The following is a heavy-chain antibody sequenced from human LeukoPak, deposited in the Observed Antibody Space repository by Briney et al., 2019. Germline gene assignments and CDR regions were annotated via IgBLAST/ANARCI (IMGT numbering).Heavy chain of an antibody. J-gene: IGHJ3*02. Sequence: GGSLRLSCAASGFTFSKDWMSWVRQAPGKGLEWVGRIKSKADGGTADYATPVKGRFTISRDDSKNTLYLQMNSLKTEDTAVYYCTTYNDKDAFNIWGQGTMLTVSS. CDR3: TTYNDKDAFNI. D-gene: IGHD1-1*01. V-gene: IGHV3-15*01. CDR1: GFTFSKDW. CDR2: IKSKADGGTA.